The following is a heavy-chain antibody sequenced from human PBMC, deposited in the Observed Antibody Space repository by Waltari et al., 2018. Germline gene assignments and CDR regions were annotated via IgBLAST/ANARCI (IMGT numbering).Heavy chain of an antibody. Sequence: QVQLQQWGAGLLKPSETLSLTCAVYGGSFSGYYWSWNRQPPGKGLEWIGEINHSGSTNYNPSLKSRVTISVDTSKNQFSLKLSSVTAADTAVYYCARAPTIFGPGNWFDPWGQGTLVTVSS. CDR3: ARAPTIFGPGNWFDP. V-gene: IGHV4-34*01. D-gene: IGHD3-3*01. CDR1: GGSFSGYY. CDR2: INHSGST. J-gene: IGHJ5*02.